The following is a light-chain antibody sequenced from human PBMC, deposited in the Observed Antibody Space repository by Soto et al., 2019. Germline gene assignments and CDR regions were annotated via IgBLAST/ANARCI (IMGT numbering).Light chain of an antibody. J-gene: IGKJ1*01. V-gene: IGKV3-20*01. CDR1: QSVTNSY. CDR2: GAS. CDR3: HQYASSPPWT. Sequence: EIVLTQSPGTLSSSPGESATLSCRASQSVTNSYLAWYQQNPGQAPRLLIYGASARATDIPDRFSGSGSGTEFTLTVSRLEPEDFAVYYCHQYASSPPWTFGQGTKVEI.